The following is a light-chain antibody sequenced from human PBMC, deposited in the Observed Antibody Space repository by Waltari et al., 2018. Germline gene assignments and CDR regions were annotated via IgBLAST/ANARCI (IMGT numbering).Light chain of an antibody. CDR3: KQYNTDYT. CDR1: QSIMSW. J-gene: IGKJ2*01. CDR2: KAS. V-gene: IGKV1-5*03. Sequence: DVQMTQSPSTLSASVGDTVSITCRASQSIMSWLAWYQQKAGKAPKVLISKASTLESGVPSRFSGSESGTEFTLTISNLQPDDFATYYCKQYNTDYTFGQGTILEIK.